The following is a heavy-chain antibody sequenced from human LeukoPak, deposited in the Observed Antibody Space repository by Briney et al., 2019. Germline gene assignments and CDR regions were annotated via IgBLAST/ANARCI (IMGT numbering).Heavy chain of an antibody. Sequence: PSDTLSLTCTVSGGSISSHYWSWIRQPPGKGLEWIGYIYYSGSTNYSPSLKSRVTISVDTSKHQFSLKLSSVTAADTAVYYCARASYGGSFDYWGQGTLVTVSS. J-gene: IGHJ4*02. CDR2: IYYSGST. V-gene: IGHV4-59*11. CDR3: ARASYGGSFDY. CDR1: GGSISSHY. D-gene: IGHD4-23*01.